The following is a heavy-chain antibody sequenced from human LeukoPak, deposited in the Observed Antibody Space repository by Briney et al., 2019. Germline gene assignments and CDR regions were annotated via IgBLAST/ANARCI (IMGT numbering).Heavy chain of an antibody. CDR2: IYPRDGST. CDR3: ARDQEGFDY. Sequence: ASVKVSCKASGYTFTSFDFNWVRQAPGQGLEWMGMIYPRDGSTSYAQKFQGRVTVTRDTSTSTVHMELSGLRSKDTAVYYCARDQEGFDYWGQGTLVTVSS. CDR1: GYTFTSFD. J-gene: IGHJ4*02. V-gene: IGHV1-46*01.